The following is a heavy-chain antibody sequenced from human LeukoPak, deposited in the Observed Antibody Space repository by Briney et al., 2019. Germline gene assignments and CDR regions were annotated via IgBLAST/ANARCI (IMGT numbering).Heavy chain of an antibody. CDR3: VKEYHSRGFGAYFDY. V-gene: IGHV3-30*18. D-gene: IGHD3-3*01. J-gene: IGHJ4*02. CDR2: IPSDGSIK. Sequence: GGSLRLSCTASKFTFSHYGMQWVRQAPGKGLEWVAVIPSDGSIKVYADSVKGRFTLSRDNSTNTVDLQMNSLRAEDTAVYYCVKEYHSRGFGAYFDYWGQGTLVTVSS. CDR1: KFTFSHYG.